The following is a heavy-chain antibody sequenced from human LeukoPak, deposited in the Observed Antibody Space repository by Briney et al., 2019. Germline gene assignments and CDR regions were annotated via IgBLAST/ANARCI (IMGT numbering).Heavy chain of an antibody. Sequence: PGGSLRLSCVVSGFTFSGSAVHWVRQASGKGLEWVGRIRSKANNYATAYAASVKGRFTISRDDSKNTAYLQMNSLKTEDTAVYYCVGHRIIVGATAYFDYWGQGTLVTVSS. CDR2: IRSKANNYAT. J-gene: IGHJ4*02. V-gene: IGHV3-73*01. CDR1: GFTFSGSA. D-gene: IGHD1-26*01. CDR3: VGHRIIVGATAYFDY.